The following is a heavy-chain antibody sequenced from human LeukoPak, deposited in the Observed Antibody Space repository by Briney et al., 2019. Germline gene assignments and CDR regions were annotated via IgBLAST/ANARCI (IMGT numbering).Heavy chain of an antibody. CDR2: IRSDGSNK. CDR3: AKDVRVVGGVGY. J-gene: IGHJ4*02. D-gene: IGHD2-15*01. V-gene: IGHV3-30*02. Sequence: GGSLSLSCVASGFSFSNYGMHWVRQAPGKGLEWAAFIRSDGSNKYYADSVKGRFTISRDNSKNTLYLQMNSLRVEDTAVYYCAKDVRVVGGVGYWGQGTLVTVSS. CDR1: GFSFSNYG.